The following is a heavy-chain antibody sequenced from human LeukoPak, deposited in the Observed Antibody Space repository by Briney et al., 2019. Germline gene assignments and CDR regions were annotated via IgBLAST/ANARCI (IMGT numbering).Heavy chain of an antibody. Sequence: GGSLRLSCAASGFTFSDYYMSWLRQAPGKGLEWVSYISSSSSYTNYADSVKGPFTISRDNAKNSLYLQMNSLRAEDTAVYYWARDTGSGSYYYGMDVWGKGTTVTVSS. CDR1: GFTFSDYY. CDR2: ISSSSSYT. V-gene: IGHV3-11*06. CDR3: ARDTGSGSYYYGMDV. D-gene: IGHD3-10*01. J-gene: IGHJ6*01.